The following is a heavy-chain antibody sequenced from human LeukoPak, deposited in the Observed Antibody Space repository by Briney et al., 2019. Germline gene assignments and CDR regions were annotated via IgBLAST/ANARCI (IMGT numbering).Heavy chain of an antibody. CDR1: GFTFSSCA. D-gene: IGHD4-23*01. V-gene: IGHV3-30*02. Sequence: GGSLRLSCAASGFTFSSCAMHWVRQAPGKGLEWVACIRYDGNNKNYADSVKGRFTISRDNSKDTLLLQMNSLRPEDAAVYYCTKGDDYGANTRLPKYNWFDPWGQGTLVTVSP. CDR3: TKGDDYGANTRLPKYNWFDP. J-gene: IGHJ5*02. CDR2: IRYDGNNK.